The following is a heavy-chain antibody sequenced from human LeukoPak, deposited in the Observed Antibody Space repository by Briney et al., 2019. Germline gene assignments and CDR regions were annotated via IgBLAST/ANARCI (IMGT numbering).Heavy chain of an antibody. CDR3: ARLTASGIAARPMGFDY. Sequence: SETLSLTCTVSGGSISSSSYYWGWIRQLPGKGLEWIGSIYYSGSTCYNPSLKSRVTISVDTSKNQFSLKLSSVTAADTAVYYCARLTASGIAARPMGFDYWGQGTLVTVSS. CDR2: IYYSGST. V-gene: IGHV4-39*01. CDR1: GGSISSSSYY. J-gene: IGHJ4*02. D-gene: IGHD6-6*01.